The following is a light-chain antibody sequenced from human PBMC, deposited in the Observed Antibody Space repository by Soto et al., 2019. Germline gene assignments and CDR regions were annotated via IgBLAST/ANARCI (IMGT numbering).Light chain of an antibody. Sequence: EIVLTQSPGTLSLYRGERATLSCRASQTVNSIYFAWYQRKPGQAPRLLIYGASNRANGIPDRFSGSGSGTDFTLTISRLEAEDFGVYYCQQYDTTPRTFGQGTKVEIK. CDR3: QQYDTTPRT. CDR2: GAS. J-gene: IGKJ1*01. CDR1: QTVNSIY. V-gene: IGKV3-20*01.